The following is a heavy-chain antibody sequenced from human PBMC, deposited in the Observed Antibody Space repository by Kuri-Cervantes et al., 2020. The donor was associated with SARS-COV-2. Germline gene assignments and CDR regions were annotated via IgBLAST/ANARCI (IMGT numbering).Heavy chain of an antibody. V-gene: IGHV4-34*09. D-gene: IGHD3-3*01. Sequence: SCAFYGESFSGYYWNWIRQSPGKGLEWIGEVNHRGSTNYNPSLKSRVTISVDTSKNQFSLKLSSVTAADTAVYYCARVGDYDFWSGLYNWFDPWGQGTLVTVSS. CDR3: ARVGDYDFWSGLYNWFDP. J-gene: IGHJ5*02. CDR1: GESFSGYY. CDR2: VNHRGST.